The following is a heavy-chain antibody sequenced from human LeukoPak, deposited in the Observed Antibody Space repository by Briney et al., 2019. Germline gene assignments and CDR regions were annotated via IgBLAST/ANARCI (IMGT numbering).Heavy chain of an antibody. D-gene: IGHD1-26*01. CDR1: AFTFSGPA. Sequence: GGSLRLSCAASAFTFSGPAIHWVRQSSGKGLMCVVHIDKKDNFYATTSAESVTGRFTISRDDSKNTAYLQMNSLKTEDTALYYCTRDSGTYNWLDPWGQGTLVTVSS. J-gene: IGHJ5*02. V-gene: IGHV3-73*01. CDR3: TRDSGTYNWLDP. CDR2: IDKKDNFYAT.